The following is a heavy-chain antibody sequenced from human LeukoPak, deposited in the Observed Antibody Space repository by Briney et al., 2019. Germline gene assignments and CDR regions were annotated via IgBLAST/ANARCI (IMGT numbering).Heavy chain of an antibody. Sequence: SETLSLTCTVSGGSISSSSYYWGWIRQPPGKGLEWIGSIYYSGSTYYNPSLKSRVTISVDTSKNQFSLKLSSVTAADTAVYYCARVIHDSSGYYYDYWGQGTLVTVSS. D-gene: IGHD3-22*01. V-gene: IGHV4-39*07. CDR3: ARVIHDSSGYYYDY. J-gene: IGHJ4*02. CDR2: IYYSGST. CDR1: GGSISSSSYY.